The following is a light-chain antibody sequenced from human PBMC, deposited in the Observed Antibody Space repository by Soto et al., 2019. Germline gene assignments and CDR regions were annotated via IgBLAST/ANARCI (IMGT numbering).Light chain of an antibody. J-gene: IGKJ1*01. CDR2: VAS. Sequence: DIQMTQSPSSLSASVGDRVTITCRASQGISNCLAWYQQQPGKAPKLLIYVASTLPSGVPSRFSGSGSGTDFTLTISSMQPEDVATYYCQKYNSAPWTFGQGTKVEIK. CDR1: QGISNC. CDR3: QKYNSAPWT. V-gene: IGKV1-27*01.